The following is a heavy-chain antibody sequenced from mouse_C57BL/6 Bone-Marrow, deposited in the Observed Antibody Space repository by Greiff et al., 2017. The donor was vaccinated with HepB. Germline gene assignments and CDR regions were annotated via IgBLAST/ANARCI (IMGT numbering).Heavy chain of an antibody. J-gene: IGHJ3*01. V-gene: IGHV1-50*01. CDR3: ARQRGYYGSSYGAWFAY. CDR1: GYTFTSYW. CDR2: IDPSDSYT. D-gene: IGHD1-1*01. Sequence: QVQLQQSGAELVKPGASVKLSCKASGYTFTSYWMQWVKQRPGQGLEWIGEIDPSDSYTNYNQKFKGKATLTVDTSSSTAYMQLSSLTSEDSAVYYCARQRGYYGSSYGAWFAYWGQGTLVTVSA.